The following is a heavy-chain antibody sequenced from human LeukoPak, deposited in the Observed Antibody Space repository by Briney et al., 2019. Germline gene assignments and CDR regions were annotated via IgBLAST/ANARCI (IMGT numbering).Heavy chain of an antibody. CDR3: ARLDGSGSYFDY. V-gene: IGHV1-46*01. CDR2: INPSGGNI. J-gene: IGHJ4*02. Sequence: GSSVKVSCKASGGTFSSYAISWVRQAPGQGLEWMGIINPSGGNINYEQKFQGRVTMTRDTSTSTVYMELNSLRSEDTAVYYCARLDGSGSYFDYWGQGTLVTVSS. CDR1: GGTFSSYA. D-gene: IGHD1-26*01.